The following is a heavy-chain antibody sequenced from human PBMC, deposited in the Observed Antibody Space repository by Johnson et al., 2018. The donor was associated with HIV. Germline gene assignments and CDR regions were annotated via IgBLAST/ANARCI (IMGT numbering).Heavy chain of an antibody. Sequence: VQLVESGGGLVQSGGSLRLSCAASGFTFSRHAMSWVRQAPGKGLVYVSGSRFDGDDTMYEDSVKGRFTISRDNARNTLYLQMNSLRAEDTAVYYCARAWSLGAFDIWGQGTMVTVSS. J-gene: IGHJ3*02. CDR2: SRFDGDDT. D-gene: IGHD2-15*01. V-gene: IGHV3-74*03. CDR1: GFTFSRHA. CDR3: ARAWSLGAFDI.